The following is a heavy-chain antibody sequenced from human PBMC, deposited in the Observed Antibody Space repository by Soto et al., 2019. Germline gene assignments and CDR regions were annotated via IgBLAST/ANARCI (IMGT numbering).Heavy chain of an antibody. Sequence: QVHLVQSGAEVKKPGASVKVSCNASGYTFTRNHMHWVRQAPGQGLEWMGFINVATGNTRYSRKFQGRLILTRDTSASTTHLDLSGLTTDDTAVYYCARDGNIASLAAIDYWGQGTPLTVSS. CDR2: INVATGNT. CDR3: ARDGNIASLAAIDY. V-gene: IGHV1-3*01. J-gene: IGHJ4*02. D-gene: IGHD3-16*02. CDR1: GYTFTRNH.